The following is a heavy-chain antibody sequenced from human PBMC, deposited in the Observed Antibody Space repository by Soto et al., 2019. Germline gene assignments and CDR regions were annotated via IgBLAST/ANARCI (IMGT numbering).Heavy chain of an antibody. D-gene: IGHD2-15*01. Sequence: GGSLRLSCAASGFTFSTSTMNWVRQAPGQGLEWVSSISSSSTYTYYAASVKGRFTISRDNAKNSLYLQMNSLRAEDTAVYYCARVGSPGYCRGGYCPPPDYWGQGTLVTVSS. V-gene: IGHV3-21*01. J-gene: IGHJ4*02. CDR3: ARVGSPGYCRGGYCPPPDY. CDR1: GFTFSTST. CDR2: ISSSSTYT.